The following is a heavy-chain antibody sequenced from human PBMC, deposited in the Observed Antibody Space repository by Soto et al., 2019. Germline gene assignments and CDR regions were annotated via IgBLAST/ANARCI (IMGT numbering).Heavy chain of an antibody. D-gene: IGHD3-22*01. CDR2: ISYDGSNK. J-gene: IGHJ5*02. CDR3: ARDPRVMVTMIVVVLNWFDP. CDR1: GFTFSSYA. Sequence: GGSLRLSCAASGFTFSSYAMHWVRQAPGKGLEWVAVISYDGSNKYYADSVKGRFTISRDNSKNTLYLQMNSLRAEDTAVYYCARDPRVMVTMIVVVLNWFDPWGQGTLVTVSS. V-gene: IGHV3-30-3*01.